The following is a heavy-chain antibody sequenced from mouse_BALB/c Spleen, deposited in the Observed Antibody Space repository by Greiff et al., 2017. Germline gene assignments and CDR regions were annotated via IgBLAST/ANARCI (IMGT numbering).Heavy chain of an antibody. D-gene: IGHD6-5*01. Sequence: EVQLVESGGGLVQPGGSRKLSCAASGFTFSSFGMHWVRQAPEKGLEWVAYISSGSSTIYYADTVKGRFTISRDNPKNPLFLQMTSLRSEDTAMYYCARCPSYYYYAMDYWGQGTSVTVSS. J-gene: IGHJ4*01. CDR3: ARCPSYYYYAMDY. V-gene: IGHV5-17*02. CDR1: GFTFSSFG. CDR2: ISSGSSTI.